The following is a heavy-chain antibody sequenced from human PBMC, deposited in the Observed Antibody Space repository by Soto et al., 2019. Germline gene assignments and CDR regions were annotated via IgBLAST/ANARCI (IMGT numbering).Heavy chain of an antibody. Sequence: PSETLSLTCTVSGGSISSYYWSWIRQPPGKGLEWIGYIYYSGSTNYNPSLKSRVTISVDTSKNQFSLKLSSVTAADTAVYYCARGDRITIFGVVTAYYFDYWGQGTLVTVSS. CDR2: IYYSGST. CDR3: ARGDRITIFGVVTAYYFDY. J-gene: IGHJ4*02. CDR1: GGSISSYY. D-gene: IGHD3-3*01. V-gene: IGHV4-59*01.